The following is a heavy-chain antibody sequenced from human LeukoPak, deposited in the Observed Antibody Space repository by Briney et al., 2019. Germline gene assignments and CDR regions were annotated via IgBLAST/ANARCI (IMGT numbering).Heavy chain of an antibody. Sequence: ASVKVSFKASGSTFPGYYMHWVRRAPGQGLEWMGWINPNSGDTNYAQKFQGRVTMTSDTSINTAYMELTRLRSDDTAVYYCAREAAGADYWGQGTLVTVSS. J-gene: IGHJ4*02. V-gene: IGHV1-2*02. CDR1: GSTFPGYY. D-gene: IGHD6-19*01. CDR3: AREAAGADY. CDR2: INPNSGDT.